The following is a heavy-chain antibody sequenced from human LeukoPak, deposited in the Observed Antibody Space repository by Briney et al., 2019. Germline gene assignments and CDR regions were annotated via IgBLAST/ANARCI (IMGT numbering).Heavy chain of an antibody. CDR2: ISSSSSYI. J-gene: IGHJ3*02. D-gene: IGHD4-17*01. Sequence: GGSLRLSCAASGFTFSSYSMNWVRQAPGKGLEWVSSISSSSSYIYYADSVKGRFTISRDNAKNSLYLQMNSLRAEDTAVYYCARDYGDHAVGPFDIWGQGTMVTVSS. CDR3: ARDYGDHAVGPFDI. CDR1: GFTFSSYS. V-gene: IGHV3-21*01.